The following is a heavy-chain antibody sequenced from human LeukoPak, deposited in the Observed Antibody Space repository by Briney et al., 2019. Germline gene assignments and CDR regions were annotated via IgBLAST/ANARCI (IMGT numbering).Heavy chain of an antibody. J-gene: IGHJ4*02. D-gene: IGHD3-10*01. CDR2: ISWNSGSI. CDR1: GFTFDDYA. Sequence: GGSLRLSCAASGFTFDDYAMHWVRQAPGKGLEWVSGISWNSGSIGYADSVKGRFTISRDNAKNSLYLQMNSLRAEDTALYYCAKDHAYYGSGTDYWGQGTLVTVSS. V-gene: IGHV3-9*01. CDR3: AKDHAYYGSGTDY.